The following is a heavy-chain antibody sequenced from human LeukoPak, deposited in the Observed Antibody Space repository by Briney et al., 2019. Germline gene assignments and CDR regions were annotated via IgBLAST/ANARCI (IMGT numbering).Heavy chain of an antibody. CDR2: VSSSSSYI. CDR3: ARDYYDFWSGYLSYMDV. V-gene: IGHV3-21*01. CDR1: GFTFSSYS. J-gene: IGHJ6*03. Sequence: PGGSLRLSCAASGFTFSSYSMNWVRQAPGKGLEWVSSVSSSSSYIYYADSVKGRFTISRDNAKNSPYLQMNSLRAEDTAVYYCARDYYDFWSGYLSYMDVWGKGTTVTVSS. D-gene: IGHD3-3*01.